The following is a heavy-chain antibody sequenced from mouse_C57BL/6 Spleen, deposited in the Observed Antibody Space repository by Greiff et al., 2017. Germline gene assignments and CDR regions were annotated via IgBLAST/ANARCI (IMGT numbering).Heavy chain of an antibody. V-gene: IGHV5-4*01. CDR2: ISDGGSYT. CDR1: GFTFSSYA. J-gene: IGHJ3*01. Sequence: EVKLMESGGGLVKPGGSLKLSCAASGFTFSSYAMSWVRQTPEKRLEWVATISDGGSYTYYPDNVKGRFTISRDNAKNNLYLQMSHLKSEDTAMYYCAREDGAYWGQGTLVTVSA. CDR3: AREDGAY. D-gene: IGHD2-3*01.